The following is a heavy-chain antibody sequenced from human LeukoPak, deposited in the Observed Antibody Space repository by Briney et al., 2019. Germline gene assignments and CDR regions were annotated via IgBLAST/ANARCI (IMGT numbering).Heavy chain of an antibody. CDR3: THGSMYQLDY. Sequence: GGSLRLSCAASGFTFSRYSMNWVRQAPGKGLEWVSAISGSGGSTYYADSVKGRFTISRDNSKNTLYLQMNSLRAEDTAIYYCTHGSMYQLDYWGQGTLVTVSS. CDR2: ISGSGGST. J-gene: IGHJ4*02. CDR1: GFTFSRYS. D-gene: IGHD2-2*01. V-gene: IGHV3-23*01.